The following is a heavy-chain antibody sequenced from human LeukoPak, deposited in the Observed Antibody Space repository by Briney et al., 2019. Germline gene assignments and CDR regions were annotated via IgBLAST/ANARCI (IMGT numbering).Heavy chain of an antibody. CDR1: GYSISSGFY. J-gene: IGHJ3*02. Sequence: SETLSLTSTVSGYSISSGFYWGWIRQPPGKGLEWIGNIYHSGSTYYNPSLKSRVTISVDTSKNQFSLKLSVTAADTAVYYCASTYSLYDAFDIWGQGTMVTVSS. D-gene: IGHD1-26*01. V-gene: IGHV4-38-2*02. CDR2: IYHSGST. CDR3: ASTYSLYDAFDI.